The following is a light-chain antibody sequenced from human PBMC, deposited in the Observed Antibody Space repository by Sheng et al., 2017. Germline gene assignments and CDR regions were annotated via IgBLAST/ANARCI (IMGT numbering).Light chain of an antibody. V-gene: IGKV3-11*01. CDR2: DTS. CDR3: QQRTNWRT. Sequence: EIVLTQSPATLSLSLGGQSHPLLQGQSEYWRLLSLVPTKTWPAPRLLIXDTSNRATGIPARFSGSGSGTDFTXTISSLEPEDFAVYFCQQRTNWRTFGQGTKVEIK. J-gene: IGKJ1*01. CDR1: EYWRL.